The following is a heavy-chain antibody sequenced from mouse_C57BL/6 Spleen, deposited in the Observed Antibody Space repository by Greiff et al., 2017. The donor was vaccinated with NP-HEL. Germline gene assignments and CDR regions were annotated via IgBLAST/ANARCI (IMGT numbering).Heavy chain of an antibody. D-gene: IGHD2-1*01. J-gene: IGHJ2*01. V-gene: IGHV1-26*01. CDR1: GYTFTDYY. CDR3: ARRGLWYLDY. Sequence: EVQLQQSGPELVKPGASVKISCKASGYTFTDYYMNWVKQSHGKSLEWIGDINPNNGGTSYNQKFKGKATLTVDKSSSTAYMELRSLTSEDSAVYYCARRGLWYLDYWGQGTTLTVSS. CDR2: INPNNGGT.